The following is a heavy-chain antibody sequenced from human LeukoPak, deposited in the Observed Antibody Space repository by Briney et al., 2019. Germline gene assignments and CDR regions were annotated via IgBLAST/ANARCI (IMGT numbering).Heavy chain of an antibody. D-gene: IGHD1-7*01. V-gene: IGHV4-34*01. CDR2: INHRGST. Sequence: SETLSLTCAVYGGSFSGYYWSWIRQPPEKGLEWIAEINHRGSTNYNPSLKSRVTISVDTSKNQFSLKLSSVTAADTAVYYCARRQVFDNWNYSNPYYFDYWGQGTLVTVSS. CDR1: GGSFSGYY. CDR3: ARRQVFDNWNYSNPYYFDY. J-gene: IGHJ4*02.